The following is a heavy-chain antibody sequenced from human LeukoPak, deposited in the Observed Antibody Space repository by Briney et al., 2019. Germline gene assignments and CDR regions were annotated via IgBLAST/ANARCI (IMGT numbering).Heavy chain of an antibody. V-gene: IGHV4-4*07. J-gene: IGHJ3*02. D-gene: IGHD3-22*01. CDR2: IYTSGST. CDR1: GGSISSYY. Sequence: SETLSLTCTVSGGSISSYYWSWIRQPPGKGLEWIGRIYTSGSTNYNPSLKSRVTMSVHTSKKQFSLKLSSVTSAATAGNYCSTDQTYYDSSGYSLYAFDIWGQGTMVTVSS. CDR3: STDQTYYDSSGYSLYAFDI.